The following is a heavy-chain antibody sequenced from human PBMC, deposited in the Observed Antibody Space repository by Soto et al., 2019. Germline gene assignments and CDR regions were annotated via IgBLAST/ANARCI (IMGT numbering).Heavy chain of an antibody. J-gene: IGHJ3*02. Sequence: QVTLKESGPTLVKPTQTLTLTCTFSGFSLNTRAVGVGWIRQAPGKALEWLALINWNDDERYSPSLKDRLTITKDTSKHHVVLPLTNIGPVDTATYYCAHRHDLGGFHIWGQGTAVTVSS. CDR2: INWNDDE. CDR3: AHRHDLGGFHI. V-gene: IGHV2-5*01. D-gene: IGHD2-15*01. CDR1: GFSLNTRAVG.